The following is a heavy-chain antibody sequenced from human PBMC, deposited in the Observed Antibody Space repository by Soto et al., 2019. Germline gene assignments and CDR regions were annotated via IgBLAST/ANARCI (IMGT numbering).Heavy chain of an antibody. D-gene: IGHD4-17*01. J-gene: IGHJ4*02. CDR1: GFTFSSYS. CDR3: AREKFNDYGDYGSIDY. Sequence: GGSLRLSCAASGFTFSSYSMNWVRQAPGKGLEWVSYISSSSSTIYYADSVKGRFTISRDNAKNSLYLQMNSLRDEDTAVYYCAREKFNDYGDYGSIDYWGQGTLVTVSS. CDR2: ISSSSSTI. V-gene: IGHV3-48*02.